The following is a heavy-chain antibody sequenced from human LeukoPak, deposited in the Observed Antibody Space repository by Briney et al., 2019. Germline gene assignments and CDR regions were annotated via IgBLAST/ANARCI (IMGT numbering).Heavy chain of an antibody. CDR3: AREYCSGGGCYSPDAFDI. CDR1: GYSFATYW. Sequence: GESLKISCKGSGYSFATYWIDWVRQMPGKGLEWMGIIYPGDSDTRYSPSFQGQVTISADKSISTAYLQWSSLKASDTAMYYCAREYCSGGGCYSPDAFDIWGQGTMVTVSS. J-gene: IGHJ3*02. CDR2: IYPGDSDT. D-gene: IGHD2-15*01. V-gene: IGHV5-51*01.